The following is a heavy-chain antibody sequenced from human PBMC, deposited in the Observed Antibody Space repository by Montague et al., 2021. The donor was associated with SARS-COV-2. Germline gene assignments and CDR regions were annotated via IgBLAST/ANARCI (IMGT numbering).Heavy chain of an antibody. V-gene: IGHV4-39*01. J-gene: IGHJ4*02. CDR2: IYYSGST. D-gene: IGHD3-9*01. CDR1: GGSISSSSYY. Sequence: SETLSLTCTVSGGSISSSSYYWGWIRQPPGKGLEWIGSIYYSGSTYYNPSLKSRVTISVDTSKNQFSLKLSSVTAADTAVYYCVRSRAERYFAWTKLDAHVHPYYFDDWGQGTLVTVSS. CDR3: VRSRAERYFAWTKLDAHVHPYYFDD.